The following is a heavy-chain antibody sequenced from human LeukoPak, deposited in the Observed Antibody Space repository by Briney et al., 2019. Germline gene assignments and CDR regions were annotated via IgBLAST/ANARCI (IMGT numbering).Heavy chain of an antibody. V-gene: IGHV4-30-4*08. Sequence: PSETLSLTCTVSGGSISSGDYYWSWIRQPPGKGLEWIGYIYYSGSTYYNPSLKSRVTISVDTSKKQFSLKLSSVTAADTAVYYCARANAAIAVAGTGWYFDLWGRGTLVTVSS. CDR1: GGSISSGDYY. CDR2: IYYSGST. CDR3: ARANAAIAVAGTGWYFDL. J-gene: IGHJ2*01. D-gene: IGHD6-19*01.